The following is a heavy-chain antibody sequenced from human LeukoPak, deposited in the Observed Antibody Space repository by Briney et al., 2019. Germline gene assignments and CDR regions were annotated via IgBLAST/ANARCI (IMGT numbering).Heavy chain of an antibody. D-gene: IGHD6-13*01. V-gene: IGHV3-23*01. Sequence: GGSLRLSCAASGFTFSSYAMSWVRQAPGKGLEWVSAISGSGGSTYYADSVKGRFTISRDNSKNTLYLQINSLRAEDTAVYYCAKDLDPYSSSWGIDYWGQGTLVTVSS. CDR1: GFTFSSYA. CDR2: ISGSGGST. J-gene: IGHJ4*02. CDR3: AKDLDPYSSSWGIDY.